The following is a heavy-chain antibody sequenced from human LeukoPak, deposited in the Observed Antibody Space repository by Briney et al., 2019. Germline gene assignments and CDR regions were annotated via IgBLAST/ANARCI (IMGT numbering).Heavy chain of an antibody. Sequence: SETLSLTCTVSGVSIGFYFWSWIRQSAGKGLEWIGRINGNGVTNYNPSLKSRVTMSVDTSKRQLSLILRSVTAADTSVYYCVRDELRTTYRFSWDPWGQGILVTV. CDR1: GVSIGFYF. D-gene: IGHD3-16*02. CDR3: VRDELRTTYRFSWDP. CDR2: INGNGVT. V-gene: IGHV4-4*07. J-gene: IGHJ5*02.